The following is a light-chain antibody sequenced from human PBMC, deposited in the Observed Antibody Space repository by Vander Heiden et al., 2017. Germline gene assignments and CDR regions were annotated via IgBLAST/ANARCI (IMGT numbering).Light chain of an antibody. J-gene: IGLJ2*01. CDR2: DVS. V-gene: IGLV2-14*03. CDR1: SSDVGAYDY. Sequence: QSSLTQPASASASPGQSITISCPGTSSDVGAYDYVSWYQQHPGKVPKVMIFDVSNRPSGVSNRFSGSKSGNTASLTISGLQAEDEAHYYCSSYTSSSRVVFGGGTKLTVL. CDR3: SSYTSSSRVV.